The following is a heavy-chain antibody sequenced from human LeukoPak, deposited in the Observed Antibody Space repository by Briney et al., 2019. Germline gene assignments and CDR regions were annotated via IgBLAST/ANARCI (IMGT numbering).Heavy chain of an antibody. CDR2: ISGSGGST. Sequence: GALRLSCAAFGFTFSDYAMSWVRQAPGKGLEWVSGISGSGGSTYYADSVKGRFTISRDNSKNTLYLQMNSLRAEDTAVYYCAKGSSWSSGWEGDLYYFDYWGQGTLVTVSS. J-gene: IGHJ4*02. CDR3: AKGSSWSSGWEGDLYYFDY. D-gene: IGHD6-19*01. V-gene: IGHV3-23*01. CDR1: GFTFSDYA.